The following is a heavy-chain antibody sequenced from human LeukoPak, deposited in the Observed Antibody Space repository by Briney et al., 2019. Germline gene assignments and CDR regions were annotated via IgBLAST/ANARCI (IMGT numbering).Heavy chain of an antibody. CDR1: GGSISSHF. Sequence: SETLSLTCTVSGGSISSHFWTWIRQPPGKGLEWIGYNSRSTNYNPSLKSRVSISVDTSKNEFSLKLSSVTAADTAVYYCARDFLECSRASCLNWFDPWGQGTLVTVSS. V-gene: IGHV4-59*11. CDR2: NSRST. D-gene: IGHD2-2*01. J-gene: IGHJ5*02. CDR3: ARDFLECSRASCLNWFDP.